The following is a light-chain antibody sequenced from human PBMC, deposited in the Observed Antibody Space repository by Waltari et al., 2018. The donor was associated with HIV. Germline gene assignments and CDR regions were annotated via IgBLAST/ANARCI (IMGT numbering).Light chain of an antibody. CDR2: VAS. CDR3: QQYGSSPIT. Sequence: EIVLTQSPGTLSLSSGERATLSCKASQSVSSTYLAWYQQKPGQAPRLLIYVASRRATGIPGRFSGSGSGTDFTLTISRLEPEDFAVYYCQQYGSSPITFGQGTRLEIK. J-gene: IGKJ5*01. CDR1: QSVSSTY. V-gene: IGKV3-20*01.